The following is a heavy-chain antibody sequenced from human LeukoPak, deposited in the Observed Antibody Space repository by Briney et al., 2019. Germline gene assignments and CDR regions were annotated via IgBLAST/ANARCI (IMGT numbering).Heavy chain of an antibody. CDR2: ISGSGGST. J-gene: IGHJ4*02. Sequence: PGGSLRLSCAASGFTFSSYAMSWVRQAPGKGLEWVSAISGSGGSTYYADSAKGRFTISRDNSKNTLYLQMNSLRAEDTAVYYCAKDTPSRNIVVVVAATDWGQGTLVTVSS. CDR1: GFTFSSYA. CDR3: AKDTPSRNIVVVVAATD. D-gene: IGHD2-15*01. V-gene: IGHV3-23*01.